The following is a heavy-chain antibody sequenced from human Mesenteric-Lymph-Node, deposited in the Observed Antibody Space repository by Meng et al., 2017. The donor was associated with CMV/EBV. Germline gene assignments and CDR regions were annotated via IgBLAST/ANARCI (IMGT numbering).Heavy chain of an antibody. Sequence: GSLRLSCTVSGGSISSSSYYWTWIRQPPGKGLQWIGYIYYSGSTNYNPSLKSRVTISVDTSKNQFSLKLSSVTAADTAVYYCAKDASGGCNWFDPWGPGTPVTVSS. CDR2: IYYSGST. J-gene: IGHJ5*02. D-gene: IGHD3-16*01. V-gene: IGHV4-61*01. CDR3: AKDASGGCNWFDP. CDR1: GGSISSSSYY.